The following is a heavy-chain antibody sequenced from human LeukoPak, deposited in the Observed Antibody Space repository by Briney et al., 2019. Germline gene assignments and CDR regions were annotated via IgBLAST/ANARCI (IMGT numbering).Heavy chain of an antibody. V-gene: IGHV3-9*01. Sequence: SLRLSCAASGFTFSSYSMNWVRQAPGKGLEWVSGISWNSGSIGYADSVKGRFTISRDNAKNSLYLQMNSLRAEDTALYYCAKDESTVTAGYFDYWGQGTLVTVSS. CDR1: GFTFSSYS. J-gene: IGHJ4*02. CDR3: AKDESTVTAGYFDY. CDR2: ISWNSGSI. D-gene: IGHD4-17*01.